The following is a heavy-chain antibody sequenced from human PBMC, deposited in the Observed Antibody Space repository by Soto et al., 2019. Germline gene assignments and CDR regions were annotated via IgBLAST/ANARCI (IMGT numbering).Heavy chain of an antibody. Sequence: QVQLVESGGGVVQPGRSLRLSCAASGFTFSSYAMHWVRQAPGKGLEWVAVISYDGSNKYYADSVKGRFTISRDNSKNTLYLQMNSLRAEDTAVYSCARDARITMIVVVIQWGQGTLVTVSS. CDR2: ISYDGSNK. J-gene: IGHJ4*01. CDR3: ARDARITMIVVVIQ. D-gene: IGHD3-22*01. V-gene: IGHV3-30-3*01. CDR1: GFTFSSYA.